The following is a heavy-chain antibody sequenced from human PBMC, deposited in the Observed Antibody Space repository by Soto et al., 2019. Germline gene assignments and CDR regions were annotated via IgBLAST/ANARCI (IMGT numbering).Heavy chain of an antibody. J-gene: IGHJ4*02. Sequence: QVQLVQSGAEVKKPGASVKVSCKASGYTFTSYAMHWVRQAPGQRLEWMGWINAGNGNTKYSQKFQGRVTITRDTSASTAYMELSSLRSEDTAVYYCASEYSSGWYEGGGWGQGTLVAVSS. CDR1: GYTFTSYA. CDR3: ASEYSSGWYEGGG. CDR2: INAGNGNT. V-gene: IGHV1-3*01. D-gene: IGHD6-19*01.